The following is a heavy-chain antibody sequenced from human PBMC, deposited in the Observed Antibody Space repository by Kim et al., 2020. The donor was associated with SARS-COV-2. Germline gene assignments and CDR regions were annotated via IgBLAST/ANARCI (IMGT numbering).Heavy chain of an antibody. J-gene: IGHJ4*02. CDR2: IYHSGST. CDR1: GGSFSGYY. V-gene: IGHV4-34*01. Sequence: SETLSLTCAVYGGSFSGYYWSWIRQPPGKGLEWIGEIYHSGSTNYKPSLKSRVTISVDMANKQFSLQLSSVTAADTAVYYCARAIAGREFDYWGQGTLVTVSS. CDR3: ARAIAGREFDY. D-gene: IGHD6-6*01.